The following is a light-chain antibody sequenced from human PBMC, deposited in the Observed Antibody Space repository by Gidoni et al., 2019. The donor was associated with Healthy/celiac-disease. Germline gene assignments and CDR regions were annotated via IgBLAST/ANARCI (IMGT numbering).Light chain of an antibody. Sequence: ATQMTQSPSSLSASVGDRVTITCRASQGIRNDLDWYQQKPGKAPKLLIYAASSLQSGVPSRFSGSGSGTDFTLTISSLQPEDFATYYCLQGYSNPWTFGQGTKVEIK. CDR2: AAS. V-gene: IGKV1-6*01. CDR1: QGIRND. CDR3: LQGYSNPWT. J-gene: IGKJ1*01.